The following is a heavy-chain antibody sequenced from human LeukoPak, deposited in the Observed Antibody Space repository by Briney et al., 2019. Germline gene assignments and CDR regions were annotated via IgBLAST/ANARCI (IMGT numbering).Heavy chain of an antibody. CDR2: ISSSGSTI. J-gene: IGHJ6*03. Sequence: GVLRLSCAASGFTFSDYYMSWIRQAPGKGLEWVSYISSSGSTIYYADSVRGRFTISRDNAKNSLYLQMNSLRAEDTAVYYCARDVDAGYSSSWYPYYYYYYMDVWGKGTTVTVSS. CDR1: GFTFSDYY. CDR3: ARDVDAGYSSSWYPYYYYYYMDV. D-gene: IGHD6-13*01. V-gene: IGHV3-11*04.